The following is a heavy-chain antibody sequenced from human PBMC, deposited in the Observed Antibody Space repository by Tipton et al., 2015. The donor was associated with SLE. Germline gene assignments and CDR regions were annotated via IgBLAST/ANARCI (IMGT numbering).Heavy chain of an antibody. CDR3: ARHTSVVVVAD. D-gene: IGHD2-15*01. V-gene: IGHV4-38-2*01. Sequence: TLSLTCAVSGYSISSGYYWGWIRQPPGKGLEWIGSIYYSGSTYYNPSLKSRVTISVDTSKNQFSLKLSSVTAADMAVYYCARHTSVVVVADWGQGTLVTVSS. CDR1: GYSISSGYY. J-gene: IGHJ4*02. CDR2: IYYSGST.